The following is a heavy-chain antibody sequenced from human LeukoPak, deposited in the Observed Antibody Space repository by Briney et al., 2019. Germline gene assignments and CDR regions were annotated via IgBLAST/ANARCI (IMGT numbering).Heavy chain of an antibody. CDR3: AREKRITMVRGVINWFDP. CDR1: GGSFSGYY. Sequence: KPSETLSLTCAVYGGSFSGYYWSWIRRPPGKWLEWIGEINHSGSTNYNPSLKSRVTISVDTSKNQFSLKLSSVTAADTAVYYCAREKRITMVRGVINWFDPWGQGTLVTVSS. CDR2: INHSGST. D-gene: IGHD3-10*01. J-gene: IGHJ5*02. V-gene: IGHV4-34*01.